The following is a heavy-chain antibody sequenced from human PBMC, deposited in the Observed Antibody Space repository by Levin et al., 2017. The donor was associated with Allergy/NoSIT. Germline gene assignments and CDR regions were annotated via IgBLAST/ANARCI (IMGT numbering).Heavy chain of an antibody. Sequence: SCAASGFTFSSYAMHWVRQAPGKGLEWVAVISYDGSNKYYADSVKGRFTISRDNSKNTLYLQMNSLRAEDTAVYYCARSGSYRLAEVDYWGQGTLVTVSS. V-gene: IGHV3-30-3*01. CDR1: GFTFSSYA. CDR3: ARSGSYRLAEVDY. CDR2: ISYDGSNK. D-gene: IGHD3-16*02. J-gene: IGHJ4*02.